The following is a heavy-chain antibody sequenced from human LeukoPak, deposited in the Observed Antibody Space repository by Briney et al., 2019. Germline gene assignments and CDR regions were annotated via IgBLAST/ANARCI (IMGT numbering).Heavy chain of an antibody. J-gene: IGHJ4*02. CDR1: GGSSSSYY. CDR3: ARHAFWYSSFFDY. V-gene: IGHV4-59*08. CDR2: VYYSGSN. Sequence: SETLSLTCTVSGGSSSSYYWSWIRQPPGKGLGWIGYVYYSGSNNYNPSLKSRVTISLDTSKSQFSLKLSSVTATDTAVYYCARHAFWYSSFFDYWGQGTLVTVSS. D-gene: IGHD6-19*01.